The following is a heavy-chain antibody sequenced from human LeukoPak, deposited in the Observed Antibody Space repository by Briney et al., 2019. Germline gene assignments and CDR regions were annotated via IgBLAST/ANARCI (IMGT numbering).Heavy chain of an antibody. CDR2: IYYSGNA. J-gene: IGHJ4*02. Sequence: SQTLSLTCTVSGFSITSGGHYWRWIRQHPRKGLEWIGYIYYSGNAYYNPSLKSRVTISVDTSKNQFSLKVSSVTAADTAVYYCARSAESGYADFDYWGQGTLVTVSS. CDR3: ARSAESGYADFDY. V-gene: IGHV4-31*03. D-gene: IGHD5-12*01. CDR1: GFSITSGGHY.